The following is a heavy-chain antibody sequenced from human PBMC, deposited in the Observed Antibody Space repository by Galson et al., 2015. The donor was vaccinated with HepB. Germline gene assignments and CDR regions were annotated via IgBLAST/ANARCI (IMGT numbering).Heavy chain of an antibody. V-gene: IGHV3-21*01. J-gene: IGHJ6*03. CDR1: GFTFSSYS. CDR3: ARIQAAGSYYYYYYMDV. D-gene: IGHD6-13*01. Sequence: SLRLSCAASGFTFSSYSMNWVRQAPGKGLEWVSSISSSSSYIYYADSVKGRFTISRDNAKNSLYLQMNSLRAEDTAVYYCARIQAAGSYYYYYYMDVWGKGTTVTVSS. CDR2: ISSSSSYI.